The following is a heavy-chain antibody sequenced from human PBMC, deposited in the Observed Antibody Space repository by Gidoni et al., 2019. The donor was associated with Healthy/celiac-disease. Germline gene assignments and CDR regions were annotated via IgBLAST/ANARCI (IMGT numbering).Heavy chain of an antibody. CDR1: GYTFPGYY. CDR2: INPNSGGT. J-gene: IGHJ3*02. CDR3: ARETGRAWMKRFYSSGWEGYAAFDI. V-gene: IGHV1-2*04. Sequence: QVQLVQSGAEVKKPGASVKVSCKASGYTFPGYYIHWVRQAPGQGLEWMGWINPNSGGTNYAQKFQGWVTMTRDTSISTAYMELSRLRSDDTAVYYCARETGRAWMKRFYSSGWEGYAAFDIWGQGTMVTVSS. D-gene: IGHD6-19*01.